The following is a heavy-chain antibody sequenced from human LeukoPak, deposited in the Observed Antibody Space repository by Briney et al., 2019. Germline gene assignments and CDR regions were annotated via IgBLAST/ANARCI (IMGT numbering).Heavy chain of an antibody. CDR1: GFTFSSYG. D-gene: IGHD3-22*01. V-gene: IGHV3-30*18. Sequence: GGSLRLSCAASGFTFSSYGMHWVRQAPGKGLEWVAVISYGGSNKYYADSVKGRFTISRDNSKNTLYLQMNSLRAEDTAVYYCAKDSSGYYSAFDIWGQGTMVTVSS. CDR2: ISYGGSNK. CDR3: AKDSSGYYSAFDI. J-gene: IGHJ3*02.